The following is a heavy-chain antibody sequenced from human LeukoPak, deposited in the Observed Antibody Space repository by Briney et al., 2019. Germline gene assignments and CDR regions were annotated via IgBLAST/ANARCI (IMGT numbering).Heavy chain of an antibody. CDR1: GGTFSSYA. D-gene: IGHD6-13*01. J-gene: IGHJ6*02. CDR3: ARGYSSSWYWLPNPYYYYYGMDV. Sequence: GASVKVSCKASGGTFSSYAISWVRQAPGQGLEWMGGIIPIFGTANYARKFQGRVTITADESTSTAYMELSSLRSEDTAVYYCARGYSSSWYWLPNPYYYYYGMDVWGQGTTVTVSS. CDR2: IIPIFGTA. V-gene: IGHV1-69*13.